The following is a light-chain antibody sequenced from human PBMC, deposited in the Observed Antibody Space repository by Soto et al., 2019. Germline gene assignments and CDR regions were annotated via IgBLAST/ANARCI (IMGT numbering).Light chain of an antibody. CDR2: GAS. CDR1: QSVAANY. J-gene: IGKJ4*01. CDR3: RSA. Sequence: EVVLTQSPGTLSLSPGERATLSCRASQSVAANYLAWYQQKRGQAPRLLIYGASSRATGIPDRFSGSESGTDFTLTIIRPDFAMDCHHYQRSALGGGTEVEIK. V-gene: IGKV3-20*01.